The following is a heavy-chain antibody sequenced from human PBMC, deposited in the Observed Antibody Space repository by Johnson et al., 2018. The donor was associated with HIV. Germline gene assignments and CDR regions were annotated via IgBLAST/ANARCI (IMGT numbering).Heavy chain of an antibody. CDR1: DFTFSNNA. CDR3: ASGVTARAPLLI. Sequence: VQLVESGGGVVQPGRSLRLSCAASDFTFSNNAIHWVRQAPGKGLEWVAVISYDGTNTYYADSVTGRFTISSDNSRNTVSLQMIILRPKDTAMYYCASGVTARAPLLIWGQGTMVTVSS. CDR2: ISYDGTNT. V-gene: IGHV3-30*14. D-gene: IGHD6-6*01. J-gene: IGHJ3*02.